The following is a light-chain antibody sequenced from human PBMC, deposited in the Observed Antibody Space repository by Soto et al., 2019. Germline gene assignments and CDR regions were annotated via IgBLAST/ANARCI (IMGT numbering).Light chain of an antibody. CDR2: DVT. CDR3: CSYAGYSTYV. CDR1: SSDVGSYNL. V-gene: IGLV2-23*02. Sequence: QSGLTQPASVSGSPGQSITISCTGTSSDVGSYNLVSWYQQHPGKAPKLMIYDVTKRPSGFSNRFSGSKSGNTASLTISGLQAEDEGDYYCCSYAGYSTYVFGTGTKLTVL. J-gene: IGLJ1*01.